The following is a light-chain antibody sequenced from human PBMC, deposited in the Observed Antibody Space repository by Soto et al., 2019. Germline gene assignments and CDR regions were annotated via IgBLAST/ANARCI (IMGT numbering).Light chain of an antibody. CDR1: QTISTY. CDR3: QQSSTTPWT. V-gene: IGKV1-39*01. CDR2: GAS. J-gene: IGKJ1*01. Sequence: DIQITQSPASLSASVGDRVTITCRASQTISTYLNWYQQKPGRAPNLLIYGASNLQSGVSSRFSGGGSGTDFTLTITSMQPEDFATYYCQQSSTTPWTFGQGTKVDIK.